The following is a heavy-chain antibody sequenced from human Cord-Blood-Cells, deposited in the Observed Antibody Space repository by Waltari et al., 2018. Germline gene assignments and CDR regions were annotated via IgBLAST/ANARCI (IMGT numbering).Heavy chain of an antibody. D-gene: IGHD3-9*01. J-gene: IGHJ4*02. CDR1: GGSFSGYY. V-gene: IGHV4-34*01. CDR2: INPSGST. CDR3: ARGEGLTGYYDY. Sequence: VQLQQWGAGLLKPSETLSLTCAVYGGSFSGYYWSWIRQPPGKGLEWIGEINPSGSTNYNPSLKSRVTISVDTSKNQFSLKLSSVTAADTAVYYCARGEGLTGYYDYWGQGTLATVSS.